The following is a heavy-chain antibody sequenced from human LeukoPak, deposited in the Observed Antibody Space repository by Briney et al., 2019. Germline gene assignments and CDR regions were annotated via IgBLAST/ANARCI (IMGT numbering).Heavy chain of an antibody. V-gene: IGHV1-46*01. Sequence: ASVTVSFTASGYTFTSYYMHWVRQAPGQGLEWMGIINPSGGSTSYAQKFQGRVTMTRDTSTSTVYMELSSLRSEDTAVYYCARRGQWLVAFDYWGQGTLVTVSS. CDR2: INPSGGST. J-gene: IGHJ4*02. D-gene: IGHD6-19*01. CDR1: GYTFTSYY. CDR3: ARRGQWLVAFDY.